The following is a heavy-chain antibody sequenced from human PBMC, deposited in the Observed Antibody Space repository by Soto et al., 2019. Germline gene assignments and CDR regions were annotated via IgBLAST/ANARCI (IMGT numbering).Heavy chain of an antibody. CDR3: AHIPPDPRSFAY. V-gene: IGHV2-5*02. CDR2: IYWDHDK. Sequence: QVTLKESGPTLMNPTQPLTLTCTFSGFSLTTRGVGVAWIRQPPGQALEWLAVIYWDHDKRYSPSLTDRLTITKDTSNNQVVLTLTNMDPVDTATYYCAHIPPDPRSFAYWGPGTPVTVSS. D-gene: IGHD6-19*01. CDR1: GFSLTTRGVG. J-gene: IGHJ4*02.